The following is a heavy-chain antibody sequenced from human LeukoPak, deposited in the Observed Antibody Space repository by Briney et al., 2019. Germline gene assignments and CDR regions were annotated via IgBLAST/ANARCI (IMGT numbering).Heavy chain of an antibody. D-gene: IGHD4-17*01. J-gene: IGHJ4*02. CDR3: VATVTILDY. CDR1: GFTFSSNA. CDR2: ISGSGDST. Sequence: SGRSLSLSCAASGFTFSSNAMSWVSQAPGKGLEWVSAISGSGDSTYYADSVKGRFTISRDNSQNTVHLQINSLRVEDTAVYYCVATVTILDYWGQGTQVTVSS. V-gene: IGHV3-23*01.